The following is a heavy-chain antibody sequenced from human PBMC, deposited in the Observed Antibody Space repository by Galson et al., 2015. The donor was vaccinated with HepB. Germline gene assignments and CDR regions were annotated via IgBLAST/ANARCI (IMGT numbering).Heavy chain of an antibody. CDR2: ISGSTYI. V-gene: IGHV3-69-1*01. CDR3: ARDSGSYDVLTGYSSYFDL. Sequence: SLRLSCAASGLSLSAYNMNWVRQAPGKGLEWVSSISGSTYIYYTESVQGRFTISRDTAENSVYLQMNSLRVEDTAVYYCARDSGSYDVLTGYSSYFDLWGPGTLVTVSS. J-gene: IGHJ4*02. D-gene: IGHD3-9*01. CDR1: GLSLSAYN.